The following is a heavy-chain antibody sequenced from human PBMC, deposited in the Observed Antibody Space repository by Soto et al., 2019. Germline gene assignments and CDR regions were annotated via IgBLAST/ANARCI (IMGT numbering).Heavy chain of an antibody. J-gene: IGHJ6*03. D-gene: IGHD5-12*01. CDR2: IYPGDSDT. CDR1: GYSFTSYW. CDR3: ARPRREATANYYYYMDV. Sequence: GESLKISCKGSGYSFTSYWIGWVRQMPGKGLEWMGIIYPGDSDTRYSPSFQGQVTISADKSISTAYLQWSSLKASDTAMYYCARPRREATANYYYYMDVWGKGTTVTVSS. V-gene: IGHV5-51*01.